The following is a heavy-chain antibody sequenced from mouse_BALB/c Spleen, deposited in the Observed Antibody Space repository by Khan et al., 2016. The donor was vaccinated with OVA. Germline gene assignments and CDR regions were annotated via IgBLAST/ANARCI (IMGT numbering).Heavy chain of an antibody. J-gene: IGHJ4*01. CDR2: IWHDGST. D-gene: IGHD2-12*01. V-gene: IGHV2-6*02. CDR1: GFSLTNYG. Sequence: VQLKESGPGLVAPSQTLSITCTISGFSLTNYGVHWVRQPPGKGLEWLVVIWHDGSTTYNSALKSRLTIIKDKSKSQVYLKMNGLQTDDTAMYYCARKTYYRYNILDYWGQGTSVTVSS. CDR3: ARKTYYRYNILDY.